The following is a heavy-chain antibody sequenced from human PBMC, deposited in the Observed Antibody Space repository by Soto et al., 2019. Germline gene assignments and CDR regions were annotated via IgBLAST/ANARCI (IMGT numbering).Heavy chain of an antibody. CDR2: ISSSSSTI. CDR3: ARKKVGSWAFDY. CDR1: EFTFSSLG. V-gene: IGHV3-48*02. Sequence: EVQLVESGGGLVQPGGSLRLSCAASEFTFSSLGMNWVRQAPGKGLEWVSYISSSSSTIYYADSVNGRFTISRDNAKNSLYLQMNSLRDEDTAVYYCARKKVGSWAFDYWGQGTLVTVSS. D-gene: IGHD6-13*01. J-gene: IGHJ4*02.